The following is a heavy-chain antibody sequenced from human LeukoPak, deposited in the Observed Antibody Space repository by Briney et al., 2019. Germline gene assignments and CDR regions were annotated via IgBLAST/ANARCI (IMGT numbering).Heavy chain of an antibody. CDR1: GFTFSSYA. CDR3: ARGAGAQRVDWFDP. V-gene: IGHV3-30-3*01. D-gene: IGHD3-3*01. CDR2: ISYDGSNK. Sequence: GGSLRLSCAASGFTFSSYAMHWVRQAPGKGLEWVAVISYDGSNKYYADSVKGRFTISRDNSKNTLYLQMNSLRAEDTAVYYCARGAGAQRVDWFDPWGQGTLVTVSS. J-gene: IGHJ5*02.